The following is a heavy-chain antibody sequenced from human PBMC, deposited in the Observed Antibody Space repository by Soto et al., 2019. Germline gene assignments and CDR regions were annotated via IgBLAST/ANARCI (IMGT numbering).Heavy chain of an antibody. D-gene: IGHD3-22*01. V-gene: IGHV1-69*01. CDR1: GGTFSSYA. CDR3: ASDYDSSGSSPGGY. Sequence: QVQLVQSGAEVKKPGSSVKVSYKASGGTFSSYAISWVRQAPGQGLEWMGGIIPIFGTANYAQKFQGRVTITADESTSTAYMELSSLRSEDTAVYYCASDYDSSGSSPGGYWGQGTLVTVSS. J-gene: IGHJ4*02. CDR2: IIPIFGTA.